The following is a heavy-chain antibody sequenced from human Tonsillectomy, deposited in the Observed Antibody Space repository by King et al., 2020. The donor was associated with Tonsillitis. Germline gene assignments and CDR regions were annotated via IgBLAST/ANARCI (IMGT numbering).Heavy chain of an antibody. Sequence: PLQESGPGLVKPSQTLSLTCTVSGGSISTGGYYWRWIRQHPGEGLEWIGYIYYSGSSYYNPSLKSRVTISVDTSKNQFSLKVTSVTAADTAVYYCARNRPYGSGSYVFDYWGQGTLVTVSS. CDR1: GGSISTGGYY. CDR3: ARNRPYGSGSYVFDY. V-gene: IGHV4-31*03. J-gene: IGHJ4*02. CDR2: IYYSGSS. D-gene: IGHD3-10*01.